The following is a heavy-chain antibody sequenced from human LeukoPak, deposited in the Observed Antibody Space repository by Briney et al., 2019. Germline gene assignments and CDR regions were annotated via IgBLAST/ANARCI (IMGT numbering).Heavy chain of an antibody. CDR2: INRSGST. CDR1: GGSFSGYY. Sequence: SETLSLTCAVYGGSFSGYYWSWIRQPPGKGLEWIGEINRSGSTNYNPSLKSRVTISVDTSKNQFSLKLSSVTAADTAVYYCARRRYDYVWGSYRYYFDYWGQGTLVTVSS. D-gene: IGHD3-16*02. V-gene: IGHV4-34*01. J-gene: IGHJ4*02. CDR3: ARRRYDYVWGSYRYYFDY.